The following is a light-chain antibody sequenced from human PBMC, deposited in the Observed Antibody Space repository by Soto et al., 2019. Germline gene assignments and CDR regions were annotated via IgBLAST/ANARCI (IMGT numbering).Light chain of an antibody. CDR1: QSISSY. J-gene: IGKJ1*01. V-gene: IGKV1-39*01. Sequence: DIQITQSPSSLCAALGDRVTITFRASQSISSYLNWYQQKPEKAPKLLIYAASSLQSGVPSRFSGSGSGTDFTLTISSLQPEDFATYYCQQSYSTSKTFGQGTKVDI. CDR3: QQSYSTSKT. CDR2: AAS.